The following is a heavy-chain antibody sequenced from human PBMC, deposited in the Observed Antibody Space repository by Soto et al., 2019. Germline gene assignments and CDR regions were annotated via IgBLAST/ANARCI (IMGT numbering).Heavy chain of an antibody. Sequence: EVQLVEYGGGLVRPGVSLRLSCAASGFSFSSFNMNWVRQAPGKGLEWVSSISGSTTYMFYADSVRGRFTISRDNAEDSLYLQMNSLTAEDTAVYYCSRTGYSSSWDDAFDIWGQGTMVTVSS. CDR1: GFSFSSFN. D-gene: IGHD6-13*01. CDR2: ISGSTTYM. V-gene: IGHV3-21*01. J-gene: IGHJ3*02. CDR3: SRTGYSSSWDDAFDI.